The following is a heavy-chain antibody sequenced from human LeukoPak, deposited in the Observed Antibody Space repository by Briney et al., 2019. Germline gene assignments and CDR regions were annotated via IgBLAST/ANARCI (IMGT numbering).Heavy chain of an antibody. CDR1: GYTFTSYG. CDR2: ISTYNGNT. D-gene: IGHD3-10*01. CDR3: ARQSAITMVRGVYEY. J-gene: IGHJ4*02. V-gene: IGHV1-18*01. Sequence: ASVKVSCKASGYTFTSYGISWVRQAPGQGLERMGWISTYNGNTNYAQKLQGRVTMTTDTSTSTAYMEPRSLRSDDTALYYCARQSAITMVRGVYEYWGQGTLATVSS.